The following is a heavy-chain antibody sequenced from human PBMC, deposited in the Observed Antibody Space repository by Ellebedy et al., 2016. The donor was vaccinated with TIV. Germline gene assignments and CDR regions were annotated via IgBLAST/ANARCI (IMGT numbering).Heavy chain of an antibody. J-gene: IGHJ6*02. D-gene: IGHD3-10*01. CDR3: AYMHYRSSGPYGMDV. Sequence: GGSLRLSCAASGFTFSSYWMHWVRQTPGKGLVWVSRIKSDGSSTSYADSVKGRFTISRDNAKNTLFLQMNSLRTEDTAVYYCAYMHYRSSGPYGMDVWGQGTTVTVSS. CDR1: GFTFSSYW. V-gene: IGHV3-74*01. CDR2: IKSDGSST.